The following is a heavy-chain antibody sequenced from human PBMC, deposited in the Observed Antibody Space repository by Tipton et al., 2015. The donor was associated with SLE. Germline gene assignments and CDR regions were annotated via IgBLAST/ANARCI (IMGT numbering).Heavy chain of an antibody. D-gene: IGHD2-15*01. J-gene: IGHJ3*01. CDR2: ISGSGGST. Sequence: SLRLSCAASGFTFSSYAMSWVRQAPGKGLEWVSAISGSGGSTNNADSVKGRFTISRDLSNNTLYLQLNRLRPGDTAIYYCAKGGSHDVYDVWGQGTMVVVSS. CDR1: GFTFSSYA. V-gene: IGHV3-23*01. CDR3: AKGGSHDVYDV.